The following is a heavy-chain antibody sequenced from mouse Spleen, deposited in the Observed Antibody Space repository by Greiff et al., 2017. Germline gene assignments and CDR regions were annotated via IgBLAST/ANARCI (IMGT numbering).Heavy chain of an antibody. V-gene: IGHV1-81*01. CDR2: IYPRSGNT. D-gene: IGHD1-1*01. CDR1: GYTFTSYG. Sequence: SGAELARPGASVKLSCKASGYTFTSYGISWVKQRTGQGLEWIGEIYPRSGNTYYNEKFKGKATLTADKSSSTAYMELRSLTSEDSAVYFCARDYGSSYDNWYFDVWGTGTTVTVSS. CDR3: ARDYGSSYDNWYFDV. J-gene: IGHJ1*03.